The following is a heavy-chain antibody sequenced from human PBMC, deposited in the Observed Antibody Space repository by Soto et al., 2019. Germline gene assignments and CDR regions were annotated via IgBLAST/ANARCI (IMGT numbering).Heavy chain of an antibody. CDR2: IIPIFGTA. V-gene: IGHV1-69*06. D-gene: IGHD6-6*01. Sequence: SVHVSCKSSGGTFRGYSISWVRQAPGQGLEWVGGIIPIFGTANYAQKFQGRVTITADKSTSTAYMELSSLRSEDTAVYYCARESSYSSSSRGNNWFDPWGQGTLVTVPS. CDR3: ARESSYSSSSRGNNWFDP. CDR1: GGTFRGYS. J-gene: IGHJ5*02.